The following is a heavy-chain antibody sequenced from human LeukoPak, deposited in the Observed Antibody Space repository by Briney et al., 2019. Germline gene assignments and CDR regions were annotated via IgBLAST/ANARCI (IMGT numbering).Heavy chain of an antibody. V-gene: IGHV1-8*01. CDR1: GYTFTSYD. Sequence: ASVKVSCKASGYTFTSYDINWVRQATGQGLEWMGWMNPNSGNTGYAQKFQGRVTMTEDTSTDTAYMELSSLRSEDTAVYYCATDFREAAGYWGQGTLVTVSS. J-gene: IGHJ4*02. CDR3: ATDFREAAGY. CDR2: MNPNSGNT.